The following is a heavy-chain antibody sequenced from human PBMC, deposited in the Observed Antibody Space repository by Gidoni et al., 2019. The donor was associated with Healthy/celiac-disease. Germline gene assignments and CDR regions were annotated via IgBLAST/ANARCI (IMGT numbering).Heavy chain of an antibody. CDR2: ISAYNGNT. CDR1: GYTFTSSG. J-gene: IGHJ6*02. CDR3: ARDRYYYDSSGYYYGYYGMDV. V-gene: IGHV1-18*04. Sequence: QVQLVQSGAEVKKPGASVKVSCKASGYTFTSSGISWVRQAPGQGLEWMGWISAYNGNTNYAQKLQGRVTMTTDTSTSTAYMELRSLRSDDTAVYYCARDRYYYDSSGYYYGYYGMDVWGQGTTVTVSS. D-gene: IGHD3-22*01.